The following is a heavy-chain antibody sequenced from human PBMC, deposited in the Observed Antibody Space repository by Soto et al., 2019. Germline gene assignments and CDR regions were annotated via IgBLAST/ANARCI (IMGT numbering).Heavy chain of an antibody. Sequence: GGSLRLSCAASGFTFSSYAMSWVRQAPGKGLEWVSAISGSGGSTYYADSVKGRFTISRDNSKNTLYLQMNSLRAEDTAVYYCAKGAPFRGGLQWLLLRRVTFDIWGQGTMVTVSS. V-gene: IGHV3-23*01. CDR1: GFTFSSYA. CDR2: ISGSGGST. J-gene: IGHJ3*02. CDR3: AKGAPFRGGLQWLLLRRVTFDI. D-gene: IGHD3-22*01.